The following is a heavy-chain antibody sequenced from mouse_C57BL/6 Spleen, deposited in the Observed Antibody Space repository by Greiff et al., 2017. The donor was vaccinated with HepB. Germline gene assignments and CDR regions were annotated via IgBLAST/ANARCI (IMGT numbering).Heavy chain of an antibody. CDR2: IRLKSDNYAT. Sequence: EVKLVESGGGLVQPGGSMKLSCVASGFTFSNYWMNWVRQSPEKGLEWVAQIRLKSDNYATHYAESVKGRFTISRDDSKSSVYLQMNNLRAEDTGIYYCTYYYGSSYRFAYWGQGTLVTVSA. J-gene: IGHJ3*01. CDR3: TYYYGSSYRFAY. CDR1: GFTFSNYW. D-gene: IGHD1-1*01. V-gene: IGHV6-3*01.